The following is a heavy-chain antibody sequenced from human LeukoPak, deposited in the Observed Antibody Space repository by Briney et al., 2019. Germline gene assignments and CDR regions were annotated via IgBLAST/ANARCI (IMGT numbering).Heavy chain of an antibody. Sequence: SETLSLTCAVYGGSFSGYYWSWIRQPPGKGLEWIGEINHSGSTNYNPSLKSRVTISVDTSKNQFSLKPSSVTAADTAVYYCARGEGSGWPYYYYYYGMDVWGQGTTVTVSS. CDR2: INHSGST. CDR1: GGSFSGYY. D-gene: IGHD6-19*01. J-gene: IGHJ6*02. V-gene: IGHV4-34*01. CDR3: ARGEGSGWPYYYYYYGMDV.